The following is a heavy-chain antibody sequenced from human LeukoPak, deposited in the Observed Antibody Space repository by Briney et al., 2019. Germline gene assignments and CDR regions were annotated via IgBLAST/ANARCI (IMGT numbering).Heavy chain of an antibody. V-gene: IGHV3-23*01. J-gene: IGHJ6*02. D-gene: IGHD6-19*01. CDR3: AKDVGSGWYNDYYYGMGV. CDR2: ISGSGGST. CDR1: GFTFSSYA. Sequence: PGGSLRLSCAASGFTFSSYAMSWVRQAPGKGLEWVSAISGSGGSTYYADSVKGRFTISRDNSKNTLYLQMNSLRAEDTAVYYCAKDVGSGWYNDYYYGMGVWGQGTTVTVSS.